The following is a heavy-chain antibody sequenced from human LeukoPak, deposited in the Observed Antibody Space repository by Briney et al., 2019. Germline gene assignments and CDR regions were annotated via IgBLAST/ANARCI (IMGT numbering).Heavy chain of an antibody. CDR1: GFPFSSYA. Sequence: GVLRLSCSASGFPFSSYAIHWVRQAPGKRLVWVSRINTDGSYTSYADFVKRRFTISRDNAKNTLYLQMNSLRAEDTAVYYCASDYGGNSDYWGQGTLVTVSS. CDR3: ASDYGGNSDY. D-gene: IGHD4-23*01. CDR2: INTDGSYT. J-gene: IGHJ4*02. V-gene: IGHV3-74*01.